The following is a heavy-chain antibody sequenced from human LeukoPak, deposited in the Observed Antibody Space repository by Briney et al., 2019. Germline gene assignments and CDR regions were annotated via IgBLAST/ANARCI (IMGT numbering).Heavy chain of an antibody. CDR1: GGSFSGYY. CDR2: INHSGST. CDR3: ARGMASLLCWSYYFDY. V-gene: IGHV4-34*01. Sequence: PSETLSLTCAVYGGSFSGYYWSWIRQPPGKGLEWIGEINHSGSTNYNPSLKSRVTISVDTSKNQFSLKLSSVTAADTDVYYCARGMASLLCWSYYFDYLGQGTLVTVSS. D-gene: IGHD2-21*01. J-gene: IGHJ4*02.